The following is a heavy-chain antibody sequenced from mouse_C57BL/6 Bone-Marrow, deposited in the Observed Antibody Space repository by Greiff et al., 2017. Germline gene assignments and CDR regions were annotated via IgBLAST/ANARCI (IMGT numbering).Heavy chain of an antibody. CDR2: IDPENGDT. V-gene: IGHV14-4*01. CDR1: GFNIKDDY. J-gene: IGHJ3*01. Sequence: EVQVVESGAELVRPGASVKLSCKASGFNIKDDYMHWVKQRPEQGLEWIGRIDPENGDTESASKVQGKATITADTSSNTAYLQLSSLTSEDTAVYYCTGDYDPFAYWGKGTLVTVSA. CDR3: TGDYDPFAY. D-gene: IGHD2-4*01.